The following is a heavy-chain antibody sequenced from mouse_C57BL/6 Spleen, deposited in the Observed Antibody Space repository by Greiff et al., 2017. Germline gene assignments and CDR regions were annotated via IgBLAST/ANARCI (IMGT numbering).Heavy chain of an antibody. J-gene: IGHJ1*03. CDR2: IRSKSNNYAS. CDR1: GFSFNTYA. CDR3: VRHGEDSSYWYFDV. Sequence: EVQVVESGGGLVQPKGSLKLSCAASGFSFNTYAMHWVRQAPGKGLEWVARIRSKSNNYASYYADSVKDRFTISRDDSESMLYLQMNNLKTEDTAMYYCVRHGEDSSYWYFDVWGTGTTVTVSS. V-gene: IGHV10-1*01. D-gene: IGHD1-1*01.